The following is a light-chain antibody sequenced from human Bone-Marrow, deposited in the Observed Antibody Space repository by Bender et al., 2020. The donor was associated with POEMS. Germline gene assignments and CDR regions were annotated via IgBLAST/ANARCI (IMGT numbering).Light chain of an antibody. CDR2: GVS. J-gene: IGLJ1*01. CDR3: GSFTTFSTYV. Sequence: QSALTQPRSVSGSPGQSVTISCTGTRRNVGGYSYVSWYQQHPGKAPKLIIFGVSERPSGVPDRFSGSKSGNTASLTISGLQADDEAYYYCGSFTTFSTYVLGTGTKVSVL. CDR1: RRNVGGYSY. V-gene: IGLV2-11*01.